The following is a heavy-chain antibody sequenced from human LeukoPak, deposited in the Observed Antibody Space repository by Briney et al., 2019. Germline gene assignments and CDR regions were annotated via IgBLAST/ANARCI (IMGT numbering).Heavy chain of an antibody. J-gene: IGHJ4*02. CDR2: IYHSGST. CDR3: ARGRLWSGYYTHFDY. D-gene: IGHD3-3*01. Sequence: PSETLSLTCTVSGGSNSSGGYYWSWIRQPPGKGLEWIGYIYHSGSTYYNPSLKSRVTISVDRSKNQFSLKLSSVTAADTAVYYCARGRLWSGYYTHFDYWGQGTLVTVSS. V-gene: IGHV4-30-2*01. CDR1: GGSNSSGGYY.